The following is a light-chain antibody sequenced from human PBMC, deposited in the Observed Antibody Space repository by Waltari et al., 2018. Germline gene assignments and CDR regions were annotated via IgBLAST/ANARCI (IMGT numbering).Light chain of an antibody. CDR3: ASFASGTTVV. J-gene: IGLJ3*02. CDR2: DVN. CDR1: SRDVGGHDH. Sequence: QSALTQPASVSGSPGQSITISCSGASRDVGGHDHVSWYQQHPGKVPKLILYDVNKWPSGVCNRFSGSKSGNTASLTISGLQAEDEADYYCASFASGTTVVFGGGTKVTVL. V-gene: IGLV2-14*01.